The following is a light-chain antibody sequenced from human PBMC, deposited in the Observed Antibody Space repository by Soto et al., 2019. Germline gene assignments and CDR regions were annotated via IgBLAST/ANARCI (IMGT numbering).Light chain of an antibody. Sequence: IVLTQSPGTLSLSPGERATISCRASQSVNTGYLAWYQHKPGQAPRLLIYGASSRAIGIPDRFSGGGSGTYFTLTISSLEPEDFAVYYCQQFGNSVYTFGQGTKLEIK. CDR2: GAS. J-gene: IGKJ2*01. V-gene: IGKV3-20*01. CDR1: QSVNTGY. CDR3: QQFGNSVYT.